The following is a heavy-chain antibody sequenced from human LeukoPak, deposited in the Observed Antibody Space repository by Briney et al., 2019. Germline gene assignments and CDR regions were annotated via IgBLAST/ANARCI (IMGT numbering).Heavy chain of an antibody. CDR3: ARFCSGGRCPDY. Sequence: SETLSLTCTVSGVSITNYYWSWIRQSPGKGLEWVAYAHYGGGANSAPSLKHRVTMSVDTSKSQFSLKLSSVTAADTAVYYCARFCSGGRCPDYWGQGTLVTVSS. V-gene: IGHV4-59*01. CDR2: AHYGGGA. CDR1: GVSITNYY. J-gene: IGHJ4*02. D-gene: IGHD2-15*01.